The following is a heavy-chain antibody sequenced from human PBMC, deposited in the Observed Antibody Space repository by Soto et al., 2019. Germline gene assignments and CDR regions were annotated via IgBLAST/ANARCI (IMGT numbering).Heavy chain of an antibody. CDR2: IYTSGST. CDR1: GGSISSYY. Sequence: SETLSLTCTVSGGSISSYYWSWIRQPAGKGLEWIGRIYTSGSTNYNPSLKSRVTMSVDTSKNQFSLKLSSVTAADTAVYYCARDFLTRPQPAAGTIRYYYYGTDVWGQGTTVTVSS. V-gene: IGHV4-4*07. D-gene: IGHD6-13*01. J-gene: IGHJ6*02. CDR3: ARDFLTRPQPAAGTIRYYYYGTDV.